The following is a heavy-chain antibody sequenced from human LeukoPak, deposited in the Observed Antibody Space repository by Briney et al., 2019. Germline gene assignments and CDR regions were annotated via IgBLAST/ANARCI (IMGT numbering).Heavy chain of an antibody. J-gene: IGHJ1*01. Sequence: GGSLRLSCAASGFTFSSYSMNWVRQAPGKGLEWVSSISSSSSYIYYADSVKGRFTISRDNAKNSLYLQMNSLRAEDTAVYYCAATPYYDILTAEGWGQGTLVTVSS. CDR3: AATPYYDILTAEG. CDR1: GFTFSSYS. V-gene: IGHV3-21*01. CDR2: ISSSSSYI. D-gene: IGHD3-9*01.